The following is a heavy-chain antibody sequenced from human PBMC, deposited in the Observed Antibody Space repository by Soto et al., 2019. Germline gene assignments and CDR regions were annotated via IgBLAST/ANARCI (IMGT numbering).Heavy chain of an antibody. J-gene: IGHJ4*02. CDR2: ISDGGDLI. Sequence: LRLSCAASGFPFSNHAMSWVRQAPGKGLEWVSGISDGGDLIYYADSVKGRFSMSRDNSENMLYLQMTKLRAEDTAIYFCAKRQGTGLAAKNFDFWGQGTLVTVSS. CDR3: AKRQGTGLAAKNFDF. CDR1: GFPFSNHA. V-gene: IGHV3-23*01. D-gene: IGHD2-15*01.